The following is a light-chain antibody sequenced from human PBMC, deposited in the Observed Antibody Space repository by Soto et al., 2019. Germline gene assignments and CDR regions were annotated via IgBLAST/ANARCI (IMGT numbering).Light chain of an antibody. V-gene: IGKV3-20*01. J-gene: IGKJ5*01. CDR2: GAS. CDR3: QQYGTSPSPT. CDR1: QSVSSSY. Sequence: EIVLTQSPGTLSLSPGERATLSCRASQSVSSSYLAWYQQKPGQAPRLLIYGASTRATGIPDRFSGSGSGTDFTLTISRLEPEDFAVYYCQQYGTSPSPTFGRGTRLEIK.